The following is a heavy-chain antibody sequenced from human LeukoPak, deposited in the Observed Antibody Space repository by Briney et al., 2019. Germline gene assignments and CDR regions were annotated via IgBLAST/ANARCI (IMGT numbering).Heavy chain of an antibody. CDR1: GFTFSSYW. CDR3: ASASGGRGGFDI. CDR2: IKGDGTEK. J-gene: IGHJ3*02. V-gene: IGHV3-7*02. Sequence: GGSLRLSCAASGFTFSSYWMSWVRQAPGKGPEWVANIKGDGTEKYYVDSVKGRFTISRDNAKNALYLQMNSLRAEDTAVYYCASASGGRGGFDIWGQGTMVTVSS. D-gene: IGHD2-15*01.